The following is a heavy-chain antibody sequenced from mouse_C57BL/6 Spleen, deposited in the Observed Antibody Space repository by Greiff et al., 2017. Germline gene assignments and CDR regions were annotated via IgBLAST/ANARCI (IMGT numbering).Heavy chain of an antibody. CDR2: IDPSDSET. CDR3: ARSRRPNWHYFDY. V-gene: IGHV1-52*01. CDR1: GYTFTSYW. D-gene: IGHD4-1*01. J-gene: IGHJ2*01. Sequence: QVQLKQPGAELVRPGSSVKLSCKASGYTFTSYWMHWVKQRPIQGLEWIGNIDPSDSETNYNQKFKDKATLTVDKSSSTAYVQLSSLTSEDSAVYYCARSRRPNWHYFDYWGQGTTLTVSS.